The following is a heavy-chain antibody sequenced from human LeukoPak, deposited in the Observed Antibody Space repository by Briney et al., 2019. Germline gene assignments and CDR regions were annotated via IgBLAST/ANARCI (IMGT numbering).Heavy chain of an antibody. Sequence: SETLSLTCAVYGGSFSGYYWSWIRQPPGKGLEWIGEINHSGSTNYNPSLKSRVTISVDTSKNQFSLKLSSVTAADTAVYYCARDRPPESSSGHHDYWGQGTLVTVSS. CDR3: ARDRPPESSSGHHDY. CDR1: GGSFSGYY. D-gene: IGHD3-22*01. CDR2: INHSGST. V-gene: IGHV4-34*01. J-gene: IGHJ4*02.